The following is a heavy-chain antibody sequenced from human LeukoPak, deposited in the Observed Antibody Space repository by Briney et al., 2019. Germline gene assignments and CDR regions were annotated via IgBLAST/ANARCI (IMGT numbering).Heavy chain of an antibody. CDR3: VRGHYVGSAY. CDR2: IHIGGNT. J-gene: IGHJ4*02. V-gene: IGHV3-53*01. Sequence: GGSLRLSCEVSGITVSTNFMSWVRQAPGEGLEWVSVIHIGGNTYYADSVKGRFTISRDNSKNTLYLQMNSLRAEDTAVYYCVRGHYVGSAYRGQGTLVTVSS. CDR1: GITVSTNF. D-gene: IGHD3-10*02.